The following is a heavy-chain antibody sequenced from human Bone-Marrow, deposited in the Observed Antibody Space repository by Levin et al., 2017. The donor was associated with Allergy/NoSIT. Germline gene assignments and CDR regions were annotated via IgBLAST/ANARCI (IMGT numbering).Heavy chain of an antibody. J-gene: IGHJ5*02. Sequence: GGSLRLSCAASGFTFSNSWMSWVRQAPGKGLEWVANIKEDGSEKYYVDSVKGRFTISRDNAKNSLFVQMNSLRVEDTAVYYCARDQFRRATIGARWFAPWGQGTLVTVSS. D-gene: IGHD5-24*01. CDR1: GFTFSNSW. CDR3: ARDQFRRATIGARWFAP. V-gene: IGHV3-7*01. CDR2: IKEDGSEK.